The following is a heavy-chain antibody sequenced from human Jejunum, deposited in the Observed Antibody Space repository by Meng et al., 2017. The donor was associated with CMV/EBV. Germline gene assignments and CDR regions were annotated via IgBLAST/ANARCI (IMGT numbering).Heavy chain of an antibody. CDR1: GDSVSSNSAA. Sequence: SSGDSVSSNSAAWLWIRQSPSRGLEWLARTYYRSKWYNDYAVSVRGRIIINPDTSKNQFSLQLNSVTPEDTAVYYCTRGFNYYFDYWGQGTLVTVSS. J-gene: IGHJ4*02. D-gene: IGHD5-24*01. CDR3: TRGFNYYFDY. V-gene: IGHV6-1*01. CDR2: TYYRSKWYN.